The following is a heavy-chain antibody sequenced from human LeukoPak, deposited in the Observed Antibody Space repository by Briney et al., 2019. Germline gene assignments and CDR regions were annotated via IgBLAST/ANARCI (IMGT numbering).Heavy chain of an antibody. V-gene: IGHV3-73*01. Sequence: GGSLRLSCAASGFTFSGSAMHWVRQASGKGLGWVGRIRSKANSYATAYAASVTGRFTISRDDSKNTAYLQMNSLETEDTAVYYCASPYCSDGVCYPGYWGQGALVTVSS. CDR1: GFTFSGSA. CDR2: IRSKANSYAT. D-gene: IGHD2-8*01. CDR3: ASPYCSDGVCYPGY. J-gene: IGHJ4*02.